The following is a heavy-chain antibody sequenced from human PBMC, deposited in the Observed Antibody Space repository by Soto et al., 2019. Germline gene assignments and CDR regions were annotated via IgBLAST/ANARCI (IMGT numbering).Heavy chain of an antibody. D-gene: IGHD6-19*01. CDR2: INAGNGNT. J-gene: IGHJ3*02. CDR3: ARDRQWLVSRTPRAFDI. Sequence: GASVKVSCKASGYTFTSYAMHWVLQAPGQRLEWMGWINAGNGNTKCSQKFQGRVTITRDTSASTAYMELSSLRSEDTAVYYCARDRQWLVSRTPRAFDIWGQGTMVTVSS. CDR1: GYTFTSYA. V-gene: IGHV1-3*01.